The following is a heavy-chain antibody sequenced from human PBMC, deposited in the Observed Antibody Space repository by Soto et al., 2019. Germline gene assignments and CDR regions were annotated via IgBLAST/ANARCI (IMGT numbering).Heavy chain of an antibody. D-gene: IGHD1-7*01. J-gene: IGHJ3*02. Sequence: QVQVVESGGGVVQPGRSLRLSCAASGFTFSIYAMHWVRQAPGKGLEWLASISHDGNNRYYAGSVRGRFTISRANSRNIRDSQMTRLSSHGTGVSAGVLRGTATVTCDICGKGTMVTVSS. CDR3: VLRGTATVTCDI. V-gene: IGHV3-30-3*01. CDR2: ISHDGNNR. CDR1: GFTFSIYA.